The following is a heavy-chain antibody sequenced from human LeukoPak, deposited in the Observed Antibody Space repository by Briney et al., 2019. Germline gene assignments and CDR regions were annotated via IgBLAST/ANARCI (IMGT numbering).Heavy chain of an antibody. CDR3: ARDVGATFWFDP. V-gene: IGHV3-21*01. D-gene: IGHD1-26*01. Sequence: GGSLRLSGAASGFTFSSYSMNWVRQAPGKGLEWVSSISSSSSYIYYADSVKGRFTISRDNAKNSLYLQMNSLRAEDTAVYYCARDVGATFWFDPWGQGTLVTVSS. CDR1: GFTFSSYS. J-gene: IGHJ5*02. CDR2: ISSSSSYI.